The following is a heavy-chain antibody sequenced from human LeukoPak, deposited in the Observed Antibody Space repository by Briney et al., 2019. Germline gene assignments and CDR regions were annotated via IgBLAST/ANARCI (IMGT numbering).Heavy chain of an antibody. V-gene: IGHV1-18*01. CDR2: ISAYNGNT. CDR3: ARVLRGELSNWFDP. D-gene: IGHD1-7*01. J-gene: IGHJ5*02. CDR1: GYTFTSYG. Sequence: ASVKVSCKASGYTFTSYGISWVRQAPGQGLEWMGWISAYNGNTNYAQKLQGRVTMTTDTSTSTAYMELRSLRSDDTAVYYCARVLRGELSNWFDPWGQGTLVTVSS.